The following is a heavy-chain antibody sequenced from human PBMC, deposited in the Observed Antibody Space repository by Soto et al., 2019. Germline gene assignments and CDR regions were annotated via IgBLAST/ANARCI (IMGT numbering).Heavy chain of an antibody. D-gene: IGHD5-18*01. J-gene: IGHJ4*02. CDR2: IIPIFGTA. V-gene: IGHV1-69*13. CDR3: ARVTARHSEVTPFDY. Sequence: SVKVSCKASGGTFSSYAISWVRQAPGQGLEWMGGIIPIFGTANYAQKFQGRVTITEDESTSTAYMELSSLRSEDTAVYYCARVTARHSEVTPFDYWGQGTLVTVSS. CDR1: GGTFSSYA.